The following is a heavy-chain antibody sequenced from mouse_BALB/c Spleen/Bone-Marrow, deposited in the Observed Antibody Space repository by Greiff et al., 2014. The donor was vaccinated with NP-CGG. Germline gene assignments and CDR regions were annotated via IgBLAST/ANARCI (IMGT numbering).Heavy chain of an antibody. CDR1: GFNIKDTY. D-gene: IGHD1-1*01. CDR2: IDPANGNT. J-gene: IGHJ2*01. CDR3: ARYYYGSSYFDY. V-gene: IGHV14-3*02. Sequence: EVQLQESGAELVKPGASVKLSWTASGFNIKDTYMHWVKQRPEQGLEWIGRIDPANGNTKYDPKFQGKATITADTSSNTAYLQLSSLTSEDTAVYYCARYYYGSSYFDYWGQGTTPTVSS.